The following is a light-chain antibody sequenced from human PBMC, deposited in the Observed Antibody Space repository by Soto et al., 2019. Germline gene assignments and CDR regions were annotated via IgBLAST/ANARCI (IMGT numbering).Light chain of an antibody. CDR1: SSDVGGYNY. J-gene: IGLJ2*01. CDR3: SSYAGTNSHVV. Sequence: QSALTQPPSASGSPGQSVTSSCTGTSSDVGGYNYVSWYQQHPGKAPKLLIYGVKKRPSGVPDRFSGSKSGNTASLSVSGLQAEDEADYYCSSYAGTNSHVVFGGGTKLTVL. CDR2: GVK. V-gene: IGLV2-8*01.